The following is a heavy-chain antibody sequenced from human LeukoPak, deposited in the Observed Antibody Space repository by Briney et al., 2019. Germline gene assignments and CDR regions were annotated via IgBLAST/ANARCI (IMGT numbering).Heavy chain of an antibody. J-gene: IGHJ4*02. D-gene: IGHD3-22*01. Sequence: GGSLRLSCAASGFTFSGYSMNWVRQAPGKGLEWISYINSISDTIYYADSVKGRFTISRDNSKNTLYLQMNSLRAEDTAVYYCARAGDTMMRPDYWGQGTLVTVSS. CDR1: GFTFSGYS. CDR3: ARAGDTMMRPDY. V-gene: IGHV3-48*01. CDR2: INSISDTI.